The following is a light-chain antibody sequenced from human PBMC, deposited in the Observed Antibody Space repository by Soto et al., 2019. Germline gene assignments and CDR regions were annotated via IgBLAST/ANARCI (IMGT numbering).Light chain of an antibody. CDR3: QQYGSSGT. J-gene: IGKJ1*01. CDR2: GAS. V-gene: IGKV3-20*01. Sequence: EIVLTQSPGTLSLSPGERATLSCRASQSVSNNYLAWYQQKPGQAPRLLIYGASNRATGIPDRFSGSGSGTDFTLNISRLEHEGFAVYYCQQYGSSGTFGQGTKVEIK. CDR1: QSVSNNY.